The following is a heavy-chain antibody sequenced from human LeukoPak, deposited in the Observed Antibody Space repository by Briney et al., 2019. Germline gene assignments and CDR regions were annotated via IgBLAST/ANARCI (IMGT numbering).Heavy chain of an antibody. J-gene: IGHJ6*02. CDR1: GYTFTIYY. Sequence: ASVKVSCKASGYTFTIYYMYWVRQAPGQGLEWMGIINPSGGSTSYAQKFQGRVTMTRDTSTSTVYMELNSLRAEDTAVYYCARDLPPRYCSGGSCYEPGGMDVWGQGTTVTVSS. D-gene: IGHD2-15*01. CDR3: ARDLPPRYCSGGSCYEPGGMDV. CDR2: INPSGGST. V-gene: IGHV1-46*01.